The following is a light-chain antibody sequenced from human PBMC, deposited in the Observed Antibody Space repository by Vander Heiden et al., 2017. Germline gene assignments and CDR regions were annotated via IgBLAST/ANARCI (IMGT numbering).Light chain of an antibody. CDR3: QQYYSTPLT. Sequence: DIVMTQSPDSLAVSLGERATINCESSQSVLYSSNNKNYLAWYQQKPGQPPKLLIYWASTRESGVPDRFSGSGSGTDFTLTTSSLQAEDVAVYYCQQYYSTPLTFGPGTKVDIK. CDR1: QSVLYSSNNKNY. CDR2: WAS. V-gene: IGKV4-1*01. J-gene: IGKJ3*01.